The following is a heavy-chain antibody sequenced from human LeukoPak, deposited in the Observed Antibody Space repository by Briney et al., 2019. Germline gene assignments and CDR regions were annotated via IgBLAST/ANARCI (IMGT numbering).Heavy chain of an antibody. CDR1: GGSISSYY. J-gene: IGHJ4*02. D-gene: IGHD4-17*01. CDR3: AREDGDYSFDY. Sequence: PSETPSLTCTVSGGSISSYYWSWIRQPPGKGLEWIGYIYYSGSTNYNPSLKSRVTISVDTSKDQFSLKLSSVTAADTAVYYCAREDGDYSFDYWGQGTLVTVSS. V-gene: IGHV4-59*01. CDR2: IYYSGST.